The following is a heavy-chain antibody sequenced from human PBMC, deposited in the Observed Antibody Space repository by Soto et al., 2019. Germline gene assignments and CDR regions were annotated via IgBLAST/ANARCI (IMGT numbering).Heavy chain of an antibody. V-gene: IGHV2-5*02. J-gene: IGHJ4*02. D-gene: IGHD6-19*01. CDR1: GFSLSSTRMA. CDR3: AHIVVAGLGYYFDY. CDR2: IYWDDDK. Sequence: QITLKESGPTLVKPTQTLTLNCTFSGFSLSSTRMAVGWIRQPPGKALEWLALIYWDDDKRYSPFLKSRLTSTKDTSKNQVVLTMSNMDPVDTARYYCAHIVVAGLGYYFDYWGQGTLATVSS.